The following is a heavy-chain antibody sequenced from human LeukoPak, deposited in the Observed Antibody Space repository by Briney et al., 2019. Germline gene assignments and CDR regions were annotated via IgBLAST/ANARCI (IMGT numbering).Heavy chain of an antibody. CDR3: AREIRNYYDSSGPFDY. Sequence: GGSLRLSCAASGFTFSSYGMHWVRQAPGKGLEWVAVIWYDGSNKYYADSVKGRFTISRDNSKNTLYLQMNSLRAEDTAVYYCAREIRNYYDSSGPFDYWGQGTLVTVSS. D-gene: IGHD3-22*01. CDR2: IWYDGSNK. J-gene: IGHJ4*02. V-gene: IGHV3-33*01. CDR1: GFTFSSYG.